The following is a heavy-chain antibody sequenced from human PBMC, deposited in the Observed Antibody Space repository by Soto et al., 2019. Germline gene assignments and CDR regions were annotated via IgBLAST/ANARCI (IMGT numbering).Heavy chain of an antibody. D-gene: IGHD6-13*01. V-gene: IGHV3-48*01. CDR1: GFTFSSYS. CDR3: ARDLLARRAAAGILDS. Sequence: GGSLRLSCAASGFTFSSYSMNWVRQAPGKGLEWVSYISSSSSTIYYADSVKGRFTISRDNAKNSLYLQMNSLRAEDTAVYYCARDLLARRAAAGILDSWGQGTLVIVSS. CDR2: ISSSSSTI. J-gene: IGHJ5*01.